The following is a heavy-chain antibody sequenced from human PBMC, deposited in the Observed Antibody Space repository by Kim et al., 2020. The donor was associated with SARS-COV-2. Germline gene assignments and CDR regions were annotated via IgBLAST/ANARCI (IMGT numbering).Heavy chain of an antibody. D-gene: IGHD3-9*01. CDR2: IKQDGSEK. CDR1: GFTFSSYW. V-gene: IGHV3-7*04. CDR3: ARGTILTGYWLFDDY. Sequence: GGSLRLSCAASGFTFSSYWMSWVRQAPGKGLEWVANIKQDGSEKYYVDSVKGRFTISRDNAKNSLYLQMNSLRAEDTAVYYCARGTILTGYWLFDDYWGQGTLVTVSS. J-gene: IGHJ4*02.